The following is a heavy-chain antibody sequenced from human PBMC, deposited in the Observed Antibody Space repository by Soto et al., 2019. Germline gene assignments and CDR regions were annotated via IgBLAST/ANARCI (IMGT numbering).Heavy chain of an antibody. CDR1: GYTFTSYA. CDR3: AREHYDSSGYYAS. Sequence: GASVKVSCKASGYTFTSYAMHWVRQAPGQRLEWMGWINAGNGNTNYSQKFQGRVTITTDTSASTAYMELSSLRSEDTAVYYCAREHYDSSGYYASCGKGTLVTVTS. D-gene: IGHD3-22*01. CDR2: INAGNGNT. J-gene: IGHJ5*02. V-gene: IGHV1-3*01.